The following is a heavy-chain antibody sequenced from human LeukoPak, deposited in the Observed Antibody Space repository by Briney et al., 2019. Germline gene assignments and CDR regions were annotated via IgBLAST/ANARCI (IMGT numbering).Heavy chain of an antibody. D-gene: IGHD6-13*01. CDR1: GYTLTELS. V-gene: IGHV1-24*01. J-gene: IGHJ4*02. Sequence: ASVKVSCKVSGYTLTELSMHWVRQAPGKGLEWMGGLDPEDGETIYAQKFQGRVTMTEDTSTDTAYMELSSLRSEDTAVYYCATDLGSSSWSGYWGQGTLVTVSS. CDR2: LDPEDGET. CDR3: ATDLGSSSWSGY.